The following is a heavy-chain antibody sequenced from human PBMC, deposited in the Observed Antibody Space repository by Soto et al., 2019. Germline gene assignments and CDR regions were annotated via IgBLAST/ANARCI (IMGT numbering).Heavy chain of an antibody. CDR1: GGSFSGYY. J-gene: IGHJ5*02. CDR3: ARGGSSWYKVWWFDP. D-gene: IGHD6-13*01. CDR2: INHSGST. V-gene: IGHV4-34*01. Sequence: QVQLQQWGAGLLKPSETLSLTCAVYGGSFSGYYWSWIRQHPGKGLEWIGEINHSGSTNYNPSLKGRVTISVDTSKNQLSLDLWSMTAADMAVDYCARGGSSWYKVWWFDPWGQGTLVTVSS.